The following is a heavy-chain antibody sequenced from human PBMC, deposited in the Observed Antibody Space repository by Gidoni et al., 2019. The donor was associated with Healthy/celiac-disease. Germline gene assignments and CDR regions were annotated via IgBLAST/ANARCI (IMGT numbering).Heavy chain of an antibody. CDR1: GGSISSGGYY. CDR3: ARSEGYYMDV. V-gene: IGHV4-31*03. CDR2: IYYSGSS. Sequence: LQESGPGLVKPSQTLSLSCSVSGGSISSGGYYWSWIRQHPGKGLEWIGYIYYSGSSYYNPSLKSRLTISVDTSQNQFSLRLSSVTAADTAVYYCARSEGYYMDVWGKGTTVTVSS. J-gene: IGHJ6*03.